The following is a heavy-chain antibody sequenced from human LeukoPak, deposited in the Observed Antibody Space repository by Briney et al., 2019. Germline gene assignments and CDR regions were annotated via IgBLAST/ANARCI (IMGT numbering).Heavy chain of an antibody. V-gene: IGHV3-23*01. CDR3: ARGRKRHFWSGSQNSWFDP. CDR2: ISGSGGNT. Sequence: AGGSLRLSCVASGFTFSSYGMNWVRQAPGKGLEWVSTISGSGGNTYYADSVKGRFTISRDNSKNTLYLQMNSLRAEDTAVFYCARGRKRHFWSGSQNSWFDPWGQGALVTVSS. D-gene: IGHD3-3*02. CDR1: GFTFSSYG. J-gene: IGHJ5*02.